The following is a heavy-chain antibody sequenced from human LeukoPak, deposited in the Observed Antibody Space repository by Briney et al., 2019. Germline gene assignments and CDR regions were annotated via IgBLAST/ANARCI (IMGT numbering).Heavy chain of an antibody. V-gene: IGHV4-34*01. CDR2: INHSGST. Sequence: SETLSLTCAVYGGSFSGYYWSWIRQPPGKGLEWIGEINHSGSTNYNPSLKSRVTISVDTPKNQFSLKLSSVTAADTAVYYCAGSDYYYYMDVWGKGTTVTVSS. CDR3: AGSDYYYYMDV. CDR1: GGSFSGYY. J-gene: IGHJ6*03.